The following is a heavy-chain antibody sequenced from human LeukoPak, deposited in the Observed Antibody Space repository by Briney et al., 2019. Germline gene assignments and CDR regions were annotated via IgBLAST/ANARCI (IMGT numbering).Heavy chain of an antibody. CDR3: ARDGRRRGVYGSGFYYRDYYYMDV. Sequence: PGGSLRLPCAASGFTFSSYWMSWVRQAPGKGLEWVANIKQDGSEKYYVDSVKGRFTISRDNAKNSLYLQMNSLRAEDTAVFYCARDGRRRGVYGSGFYYRDYYYMDVWGKGTTVTVSS. V-gene: IGHV3-7*01. CDR1: GFTFSSYW. J-gene: IGHJ6*03. CDR2: IKQDGSEK. D-gene: IGHD3-10*01.